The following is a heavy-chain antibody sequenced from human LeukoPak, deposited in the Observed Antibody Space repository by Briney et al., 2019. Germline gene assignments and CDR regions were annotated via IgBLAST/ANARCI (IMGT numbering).Heavy chain of an antibody. V-gene: IGHV4-59*01. Sequence: PSETLSLTCTVSGASIRSDYWCWIRQPPGQRLGWVGFIFYTGSTNYNPSLKGRVTISIATSKSQFSLKLSSVTAADTAVYYCASDHGGSAHLEAAFDIWGRGTLVTVSS. CDR3: ASDHGGSAHLEAAFDI. CDR2: IFYTGST. J-gene: IGHJ3*02. D-gene: IGHD1-26*01. CDR1: GASIRSDY.